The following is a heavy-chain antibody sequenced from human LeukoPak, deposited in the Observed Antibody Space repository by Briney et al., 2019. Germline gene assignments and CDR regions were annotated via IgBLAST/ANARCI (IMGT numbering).Heavy chain of an antibody. J-gene: IGHJ4*02. CDR3: TRDGYGDYAP. D-gene: IGHD4-17*01. CDR1: GFTVSSNY. CDR2: IRSKAYGGTT. Sequence: SLRLSCAASGFTVSSNYMSWFRQAPGKGLEWVGFIRSKAYGGTTEYAASVKGRFTISRDDSKSIAYLQMNSLKTEDTAVYYCTRDGYGDYAPWGQGTLVTVSS. V-gene: IGHV3-49*03.